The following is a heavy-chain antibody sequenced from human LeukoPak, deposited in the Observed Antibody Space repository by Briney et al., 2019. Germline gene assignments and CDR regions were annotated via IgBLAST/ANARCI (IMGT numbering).Heavy chain of an antibody. CDR3: ARDRFSSSSNY. CDR2: IKQDGSEK. V-gene: IGHV3-7*01. CDR1: GFTFSSYW. J-gene: IGHJ4*02. D-gene: IGHD6-6*01. Sequence: GGSLRLSCAASGFTFSSYWMSWVRQAPGKGLEWVANIKQDGSEKYYVDSVEGRFTISRDNAKNSLYLQMNSLRAEDTAVYYCARDRFSSSSNYWGQGTLVTVSS.